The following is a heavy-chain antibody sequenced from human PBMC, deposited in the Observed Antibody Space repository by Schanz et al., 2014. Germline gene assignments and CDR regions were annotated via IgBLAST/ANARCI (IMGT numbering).Heavy chain of an antibody. V-gene: IGHV3-53*01. D-gene: IGHD4-4*01. Sequence: EVQLVESGGGLIQPGGSLRLSCAASGFTVSSNYMSWVRQAPGKGLEWVSAINGSGGSTYYADSVKGRFTISRDDAKNSLYLQMNSLRAEDTALYYCAKDRQTTVNRVGYYYGMDVWGQGTTVTVSS. J-gene: IGHJ6*02. CDR1: GFTVSSNY. CDR2: INGSGGST. CDR3: AKDRQTTVNRVGYYYGMDV.